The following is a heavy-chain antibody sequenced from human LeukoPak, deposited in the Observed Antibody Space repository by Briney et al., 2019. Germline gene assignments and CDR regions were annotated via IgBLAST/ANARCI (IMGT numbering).Heavy chain of an antibody. CDR1: GGSFSGYY. D-gene: IGHD6-13*01. V-gene: IGHV4-34*01. CDR2: INHSGST. Sequence: SETLSLTCAVYGGSFSGYYWSWIRQPPGNGLEWIGEINHSGSTNYNPSLKSRFTISVDTSKNQFSLKLSSVTAADTAVYYCARGRTWYSSSWYLNYWGQGTLVTVSS. CDR3: ARGRTWYSSSWYLNY. J-gene: IGHJ4*02.